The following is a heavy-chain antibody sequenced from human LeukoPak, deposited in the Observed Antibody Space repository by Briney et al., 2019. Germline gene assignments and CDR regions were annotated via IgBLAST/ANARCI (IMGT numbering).Heavy chain of an antibody. Sequence: GGCLRLSCAASGFTVSSNYMSWVHQAPGKGLGWVANIKQDGSEKYYVDSVKGRFTISRDNAKNSLYLQMNSLRAEDTAVYYCARVGHASIAVAGTSDYWGQGTLVTVPS. CDR1: GFTVSSNY. J-gene: IGHJ4*02. CDR2: IKQDGSEK. CDR3: ARVGHASIAVAGTSDY. V-gene: IGHV3-7*01. D-gene: IGHD6-19*01.